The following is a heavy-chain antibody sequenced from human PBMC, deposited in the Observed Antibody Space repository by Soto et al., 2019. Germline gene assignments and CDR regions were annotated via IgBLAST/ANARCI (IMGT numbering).Heavy chain of an antibody. CDR1: VYSFTSYW. V-gene: IGHV5-10-1*01. D-gene: IGHD2-21*02. Sequence: GESLKISCKGSVYSFTSYWISWVRQMPGKGLEWMGRIDPSDSYTNYSPSFQGHVTISADKSISTAYLQWSSLKASDTAMYYCARQTAPLAYCGGDCYYNAFDIWGQGTMVTVSS. J-gene: IGHJ3*02. CDR3: ARQTAPLAYCGGDCYYNAFDI. CDR2: IDPSDSYT.